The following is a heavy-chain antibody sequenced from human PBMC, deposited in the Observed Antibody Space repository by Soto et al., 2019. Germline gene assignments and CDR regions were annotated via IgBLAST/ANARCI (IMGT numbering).Heavy chain of an antibody. J-gene: IGHJ4*02. CDR2: ISSNGKNT. D-gene: IGHD6-13*01. CDR1: RFTSVYHA. CDR3: VSWVSAHFDS. V-gene: IGHV3-23*04. Sequence: EVQLVDSGGGLVQIGGSLRLSCAASRFTSVYHAMNWVRQAPGKGLEWVSTISSNGKNTHYADSVKGRFIISSDNSSSTVCLQMNSLRVEDTALYYCVSWVSAHFDSWGQGTLVTVSS.